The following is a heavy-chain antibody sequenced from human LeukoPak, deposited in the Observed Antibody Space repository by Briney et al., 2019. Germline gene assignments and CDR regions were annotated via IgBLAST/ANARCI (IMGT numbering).Heavy chain of an antibody. D-gene: IGHD3-16*02. Sequence: ASVKVSCKASGYNFTSYEINWVRQATGQGLEWMGWMNPNSGNTGYAQKFQGRVTMTRNTSISTAYMELSSLRSEDTAVYYCARGLGPTYDYIWGSYRPSAEYFQHWGQGTLVTVSS. CDR1: GYNFTSYE. CDR3: ARGLGPTYDYIWGSYRPSAEYFQH. J-gene: IGHJ1*01. V-gene: IGHV1-8*01. CDR2: MNPNSGNT.